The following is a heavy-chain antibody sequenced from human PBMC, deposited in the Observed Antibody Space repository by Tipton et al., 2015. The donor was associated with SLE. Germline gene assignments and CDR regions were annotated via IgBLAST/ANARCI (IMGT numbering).Heavy chain of an antibody. CDR1: GGSISSDNW. V-gene: IGHV4-4*02. J-gene: IGHJ5*02. D-gene: IGHD4-23*01. Sequence: TLSLTCAVSGGSISSDNWWSWVRQPPGKGLEWIGEINHSGSTNYNPSLKSRVTISMDTSKNQLSLKLSSVTAADTAVYYCARGGRGDGGNPFDPWGQGTLVTVSS. CDR3: ARGGRGDGGNPFDP. CDR2: INHSGST.